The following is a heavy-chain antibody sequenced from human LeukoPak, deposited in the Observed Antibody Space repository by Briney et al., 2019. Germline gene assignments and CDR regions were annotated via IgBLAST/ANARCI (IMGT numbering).Heavy chain of an antibody. D-gene: IGHD2-21*02. CDR2: IYYSGST. CDR3: ARGGSGTAILYFDWYFDL. CDR1: GGSISSSSYY. Sequence: PSETLSLTCTVSGGSISSSSYYWGWIRQPPGKGLEWIGSIYYSGSTYYNPSLKSRVTISVDTSKNQFSLKLSSVTAADTAVYYCARGGSGTAILYFDWYFDLWGRGTLVTVSS. J-gene: IGHJ2*01. V-gene: IGHV4-39*07.